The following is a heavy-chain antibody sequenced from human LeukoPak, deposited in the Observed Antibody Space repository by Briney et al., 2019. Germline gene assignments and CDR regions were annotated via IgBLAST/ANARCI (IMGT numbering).Heavy chain of an antibody. Sequence: GASVKISCKASGYIFINYYIHWVRQAPGQGLEWMGRINPNSGGTNYAQRFQGRVTVTRDTSISTAYMELSTLRSDDAAVYYCARDKRSTAGNWFDPWGQGTLVTVSS. CDR1: GYIFINYY. D-gene: IGHD1-14*01. J-gene: IGHJ5*02. V-gene: IGHV1-2*06. CDR2: INPNSGGT. CDR3: ARDKRSTAGNWFDP.